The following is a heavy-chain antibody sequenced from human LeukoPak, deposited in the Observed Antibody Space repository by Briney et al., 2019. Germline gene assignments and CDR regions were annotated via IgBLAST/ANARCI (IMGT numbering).Heavy chain of an antibody. D-gene: IGHD4-17*01. J-gene: IGHJ6*03. CDR3: ARDLLGRGESPYYYMDV. CDR2: MWYDGSNK. Sequence: PGGSLRLSCAASGFTFSSYGMHWVRQAPGKGLEWVAVMWYDGSNKYYADSVKGRFTISRDNSKNTLYLQMNSLRAEDTAVYYCARDLLGRGESPYYYMDVWGKGTTVTVSS. V-gene: IGHV3-33*01. CDR1: GFTFSSYG.